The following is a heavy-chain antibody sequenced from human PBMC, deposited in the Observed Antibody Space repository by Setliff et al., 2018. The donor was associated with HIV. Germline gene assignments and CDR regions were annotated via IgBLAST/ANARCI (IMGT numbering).Heavy chain of an antibody. CDR3: AREDYYYYGMDV. Sequence: SETLSLTCAVYGGSFSGYYWRWVRQPPGKVLEWIGEINHSESTNYNPSLKSRVTMSVDTSKKQFSLNLSSVTAADTGVYYCAREDYYYYGMDVWGQGTTVTVSS. J-gene: IGHJ6*02. CDR1: GGSFSGYY. V-gene: IGHV4-34*01. CDR2: INHSEST.